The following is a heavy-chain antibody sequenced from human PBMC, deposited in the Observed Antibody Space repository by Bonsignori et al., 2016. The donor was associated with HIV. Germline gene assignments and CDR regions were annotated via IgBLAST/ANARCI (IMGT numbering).Heavy chain of an antibody. CDR3: ARGPSEVRGPDY. J-gene: IGHJ4*02. D-gene: IGHD3-10*01. V-gene: IGHV4-34*01. Sequence: WIRQPPGKGLEWIGEINHSGGTKYNPSLKSRVIISVDTSKNQFSLKLSSVTAADTAVYYCARGPSEVRGPDYWGQGTLVTVSS. CDR2: INHSGGT.